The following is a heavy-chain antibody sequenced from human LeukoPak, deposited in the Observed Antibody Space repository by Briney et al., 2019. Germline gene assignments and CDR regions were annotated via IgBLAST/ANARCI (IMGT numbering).Heavy chain of an antibody. CDR1: GFTFSNYW. J-gene: IGHJ4*02. CDR3: ARDVLDY. CDR2: IKQDGSEK. V-gene: IGHV3-7*01. Sequence: GGSLRLSCTASGFTFSNYWMTWVRQAPGKGLEWVASIKQDGSEKQYVGSVRGRFTISRDNAKNSLYLQMNSLRAEDTAVYYCARDVLDYWGQGTLVTVSS. D-gene: IGHD6-6*01.